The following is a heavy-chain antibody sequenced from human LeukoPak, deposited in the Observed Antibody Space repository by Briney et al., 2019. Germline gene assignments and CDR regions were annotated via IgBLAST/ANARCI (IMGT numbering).Heavy chain of an antibody. CDR2: VFYSGDT. CDR1: FSHYF. J-gene: IGHJ3*01. CDR3: ASLAFKNANVFDF. D-gene: IGHD1-1*01. V-gene: IGHV4-59*08. Sequence: SETLSLTCTVSFSHYFWGWVRQPPGKGLEWIGNVFYSGDTDYNPSFGSRVTISEDMARKQISLTLTSVTAAPTATYFCASLAFKNANVFDFWGQGTIVTAS.